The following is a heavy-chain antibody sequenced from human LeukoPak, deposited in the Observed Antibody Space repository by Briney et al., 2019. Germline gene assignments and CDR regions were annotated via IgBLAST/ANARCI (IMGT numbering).Heavy chain of an antibody. CDR2: IYPGDSDT. CDR1: GYSFTSYW. CDR3: ARRYCSGGSCPLGAFDI. J-gene: IGHJ3*02. Sequence: PGESLKISCKGSGYSFTSYWIGWVRQMPGKGLEWIGIIYPGDSDTRYSPSFQGQVTISADKSISTAYLQWSSLKASDTAMYYCARRYCSGGSCPLGAFDIWGQGTMVTVSS. V-gene: IGHV5-51*01. D-gene: IGHD2-15*01.